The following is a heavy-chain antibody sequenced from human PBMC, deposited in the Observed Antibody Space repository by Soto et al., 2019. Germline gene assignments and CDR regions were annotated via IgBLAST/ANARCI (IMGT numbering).Heavy chain of an antibody. Sequence: QLQLQESGPGLVKPSETLSLTCTVSGGSISSSSYYWGWIRQPPGKGLEWIGSIYYSGSTYYNPSLKSRVTISVDTSKNQFSLKLSSVTAADTAVYYCARTNRDWRVENWFDPWGQGTLVTVSS. V-gene: IGHV4-39*01. J-gene: IGHJ5*02. D-gene: IGHD1-1*01. CDR1: GGSISSSSYY. CDR3: ARTNRDWRVENWFDP. CDR2: IYYSGST.